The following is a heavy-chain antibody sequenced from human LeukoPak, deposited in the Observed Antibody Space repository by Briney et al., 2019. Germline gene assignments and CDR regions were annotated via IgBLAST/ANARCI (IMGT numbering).Heavy chain of an antibody. V-gene: IGHV4-59*08. CDR1: GGSISSYY. CDR2: IYYSGST. Sequence: SETLSLTCTVSGGSISSYYWSWIRQPPGKGLEWIGYIYYSGSTNYNPSLKSRVTISVDTSKNQFSLKLSSVTAADTAVYYCATNLYYYDSSGYYAAWGQGTLVTVSS. D-gene: IGHD3-22*01. CDR3: ATNLYYYDSSGYYAA. J-gene: IGHJ5*02.